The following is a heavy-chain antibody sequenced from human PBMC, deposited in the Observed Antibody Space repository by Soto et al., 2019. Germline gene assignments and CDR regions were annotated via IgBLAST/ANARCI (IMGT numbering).Heavy chain of an antibody. V-gene: IGHV4-34*01. CDR1: GGSFTDYY. CDR2: INHSGST. D-gene: IGHD3-16*02. Sequence: QVQLQQWGAGLLKPSETLSLTCAVYGGSFTDYYWTWIRQPPGNGLEWIGEINHSGSTNYNPSLKHRVTISLDTSKNQFSLKVTSLTAADKAVYFCARVRARILSHAFDFWGQGTLVTVSS. CDR3: ARVRARILSHAFDF. J-gene: IGHJ3*01.